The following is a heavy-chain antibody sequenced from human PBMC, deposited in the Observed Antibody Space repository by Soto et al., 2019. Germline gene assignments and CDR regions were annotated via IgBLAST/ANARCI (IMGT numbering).Heavy chain of an antibody. CDR3: ARAPAGYSGYDLDV. V-gene: IGHV1-69*02. D-gene: IGHD5-12*01. CDR2: IIPILGIA. J-gene: IGHJ6*02. CDR1: GGTFSSYT. Sequence: QVQLVQSGAEVKKPGSSVKVSCKASGGTFSSYTISWVRQAPGQGLEWMGRIIPILGIANYAQKFQGRVTIPADKSTSTAYMELSSLRSEDTAVYYCARAPAGYSGYDLDVWGQGTTVTVSS.